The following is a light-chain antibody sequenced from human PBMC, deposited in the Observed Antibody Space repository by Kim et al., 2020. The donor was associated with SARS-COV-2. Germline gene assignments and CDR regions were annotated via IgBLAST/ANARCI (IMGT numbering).Light chain of an antibody. CDR1: RLRSYY. Sequence: SSELTQDPAVSVALGQTVTITCQGDRLRSYYANWYQQKPGQAPVVVISGINNRPSGIPDRFSGSSSGNTASLTITGAQAEDEADYYCNSRDDVFGSGTKVT. CDR2: GIN. V-gene: IGLV3-19*01. J-gene: IGLJ1*01. CDR3: NSRDDV.